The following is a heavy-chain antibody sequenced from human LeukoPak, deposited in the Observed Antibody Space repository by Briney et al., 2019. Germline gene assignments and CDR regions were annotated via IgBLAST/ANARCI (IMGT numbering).Heavy chain of an antibody. V-gene: IGHV3-30*02. CDR1: GFTFTTHA. D-gene: IGHD5-12*01. CDR2: IWFDGSNK. CDR3: AKGYSGYDWSLVDY. Sequence: GGSLRLSCAASGFTFTTHAMHWVRQAPGMGLEWVAFIWFDGSNKYYADSVKGRFTISRDNSKNTLYLQMNSLRAEDTAVYYCAKGYSGYDWSLVDYWGQGTLVTVSS. J-gene: IGHJ4*02.